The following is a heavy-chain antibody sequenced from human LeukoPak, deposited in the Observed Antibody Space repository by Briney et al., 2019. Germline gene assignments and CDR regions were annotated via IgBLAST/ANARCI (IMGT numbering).Heavy chain of an antibody. D-gene: IGHD1-1*01. CDR1: GFTFSSYS. V-gene: IGHV3-23*01. CDR2: ITGSGFMT. Sequence: GGSLRLSCAASGFTFSSYSMNWVRQAPGRGLEWVSSITGSGFMTYYADSVKGRFTTSRETSKKTLFLQMNSLRVEDTAIYYCAMGDGTTEGFESWGQGTLVTVSS. CDR3: AMGDGTTEGFES. J-gene: IGHJ4*02.